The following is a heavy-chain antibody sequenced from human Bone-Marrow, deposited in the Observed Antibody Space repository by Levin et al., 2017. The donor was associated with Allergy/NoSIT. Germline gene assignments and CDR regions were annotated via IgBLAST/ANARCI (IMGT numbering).Heavy chain of an antibody. D-gene: IGHD5/OR15-5a*01. V-gene: IGHV5-10-1*01. CDR3: ARQGAPGYTVSPYFLDS. CDR1: GYSFTNYW. Sequence: GESLKISCKGSGYSFTNYWISWVRQMPGKGLEWMGRIDPSDSFTNYSPSIQGHVTISVDKSISTAYLQWSSLKASDSARYYCARQGAPGYTVSPYFLDSWGQGTQVTVSS. CDR2: IDPSDSFT. J-gene: IGHJ4*02.